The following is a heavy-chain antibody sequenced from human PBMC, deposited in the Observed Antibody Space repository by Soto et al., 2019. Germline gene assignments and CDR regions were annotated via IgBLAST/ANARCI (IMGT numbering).Heavy chain of an antibody. J-gene: IGHJ4*02. CDR1: GGTFSSYT. V-gene: IGHV1-69*04. Sequence: SVKVSCKASGGTFSSYTISWVRQAPGQGLEWMGRIIPILGIANYAQKFQGRVTITADKSTSTAYMELSSLRSEDTTVYYCARDVGEQWLPNWGQGTLVTVSS. CDR3: ARDVGEQWLPN. CDR2: IIPILGIA. D-gene: IGHD6-19*01.